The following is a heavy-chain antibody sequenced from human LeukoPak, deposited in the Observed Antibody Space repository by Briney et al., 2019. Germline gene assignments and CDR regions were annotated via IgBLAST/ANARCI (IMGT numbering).Heavy chain of an antibody. CDR3: ARTLYDFWSGSYNRFDP. CDR2: INPNSGGT. J-gene: IGHJ5*02. Sequence: ASVKVSCKASGYTFTGYYMHWVRQAPGQGLGWMGWINPNSGGTNYAQKFQGRVTMTRDTSISTAYMELSRLRSDDTAVYYCARTLYDFWSGSYNRFDPWGQGTLVTVSS. V-gene: IGHV1-2*02. D-gene: IGHD3-3*01. CDR1: GYTFTGYY.